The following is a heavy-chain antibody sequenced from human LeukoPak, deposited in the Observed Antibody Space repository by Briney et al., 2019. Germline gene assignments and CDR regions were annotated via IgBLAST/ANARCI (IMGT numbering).Heavy chain of an antibody. CDR2: ISGSSRHK. CDR1: GFTFSSYT. V-gene: IGHV3-21*01. D-gene: IGHD6-13*01. J-gene: IGHJ4*02. Sequence: GGSLRLSCAASGFTFSSYTMNWVRQAPGKGLEWVSSISGSSRHKYYADSVKGRFTISRDNAKNSLCLQMNSLRAEDTAVYYCARTANFAAGYYIDYWGQGTLVTVSS. CDR3: ARTANFAAGYYIDY.